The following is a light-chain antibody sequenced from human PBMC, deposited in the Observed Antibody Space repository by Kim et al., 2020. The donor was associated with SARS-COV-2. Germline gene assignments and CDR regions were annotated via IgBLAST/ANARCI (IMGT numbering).Light chain of an antibody. CDR1: NIGSKN. Sequence: SVALGKTARITCGGKNIGSKNVPWYQQKPGQAPVLVIYRDSNRPSGIPERFSGSNSGNTATLTISRAQAGDEADYYCQVWDSSTVVFGGGTQLTVL. CDR2: RDS. J-gene: IGLJ2*01. CDR3: QVWDSSTVV. V-gene: IGLV3-9*01.